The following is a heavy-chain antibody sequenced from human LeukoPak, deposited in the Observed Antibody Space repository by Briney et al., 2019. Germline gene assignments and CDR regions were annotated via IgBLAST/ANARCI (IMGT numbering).Heavy chain of an antibody. CDR1: GYSFTSYW. CDR2: TYPGDSDT. CDR3: ARQSRVSGLTGY. V-gene: IGHV5-51*01. D-gene: IGHD2-15*01. J-gene: IGHJ4*02. Sequence: GESLKISCKGSGYSFTSYWIGWVRQMPGKGLEWMGFTYPGDSDTRYSPSFQGQVTISADKSISSAYLQWSSLKASDTGIYYCARQSRVSGLTGYWGEGTLVTVSS.